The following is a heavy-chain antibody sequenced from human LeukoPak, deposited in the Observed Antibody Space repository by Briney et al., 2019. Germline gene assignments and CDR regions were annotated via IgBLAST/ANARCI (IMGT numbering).Heavy chain of an antibody. CDR1: GFTFSSYA. Sequence: GGSLRLSCSASGFTFSSYAMHWVRQAPGKGLEYVSAISSNGGSTYYADSVKGRFTISRGNSKNTLYLQMSSLRPEDTAVYYCVKTPLRLGELSPEYFQHWGQGTLVTVSS. J-gene: IGHJ1*01. CDR3: VKTPLRLGELSPEYFQH. V-gene: IGHV3-64D*09. CDR2: ISSNGGST. D-gene: IGHD3-16*02.